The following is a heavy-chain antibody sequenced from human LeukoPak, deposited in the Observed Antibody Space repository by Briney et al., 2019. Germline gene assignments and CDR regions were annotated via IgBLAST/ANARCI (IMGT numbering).Heavy chain of an antibody. CDR1: GFTFSSYS. D-gene: IGHD6-19*01. Sequence: PGGSLRLSCVVSGFTFSSYSMSWVRQAPGKGLEWVAVIWYDGSNKYYADSVKGRFTISRDNSKNTLYLQMNSLRAEDTAVYYCARDPPGKIDSSGSLGLDYWGQGTLVTVSS. CDR2: IWYDGSNK. J-gene: IGHJ4*02. V-gene: IGHV3-33*08. CDR3: ARDPPGKIDSSGSLGLDY.